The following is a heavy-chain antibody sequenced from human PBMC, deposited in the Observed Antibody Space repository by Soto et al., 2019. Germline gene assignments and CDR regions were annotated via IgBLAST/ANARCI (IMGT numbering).Heavy chain of an antibody. D-gene: IGHD3-10*01. Sequence: EASVKVSCKASGYTFTGYYMHWVRQAPGQGLEWMGWINPNSGGTNYAQKFQGRVTMTRDTSISTAYMELSRLRSDDTAVYYCARDLSELLWFGESRYYFDYWGQGTLVTVSS. V-gene: IGHV1-2*02. CDR1: GYTFTGYY. CDR2: INPNSGGT. CDR3: ARDLSELLWFGESRYYFDY. J-gene: IGHJ4*02.